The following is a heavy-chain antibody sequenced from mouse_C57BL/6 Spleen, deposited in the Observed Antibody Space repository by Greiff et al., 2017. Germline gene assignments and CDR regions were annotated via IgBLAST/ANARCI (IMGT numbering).Heavy chain of an antibody. J-gene: IGHJ4*01. CDR2: IYPGDGDT. CDR3: AREHSNFDARDY. V-gene: IGHV1-82*01. Sequence: VQLQQSGPELVKPGASVKISCKASGYAFSSSWMNWVKQRPGKGLEWIGRIYPGDGDTNYNGKFKGKATLTADKSSSTAYMHLSSLTSEDSAVYFCAREHSNFDARDYWGQGTSLTVSS. CDR1: GYAFSSSW. D-gene: IGHD2-5*01.